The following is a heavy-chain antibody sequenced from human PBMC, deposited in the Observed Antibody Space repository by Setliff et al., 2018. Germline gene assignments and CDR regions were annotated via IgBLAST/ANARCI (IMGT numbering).Heavy chain of an antibody. CDR1: GGSISSGSYY. CDR2: IYPSGST. D-gene: IGHD6-13*01. J-gene: IGHJ4*02. V-gene: IGHV4-61*02. Sequence: PSETLSLTCTVSGGSISSGSYYWSWIRQPAGKGLEWIGRIYPSGSTNYNPSLKSRVTISVDTSKNQFSLKLSSVTAADTAVYYCVKDVVGYSSTWPKRNYFDYWGQGTLVTVPQ. CDR3: VKDVVGYSSTWPKRNYFDY.